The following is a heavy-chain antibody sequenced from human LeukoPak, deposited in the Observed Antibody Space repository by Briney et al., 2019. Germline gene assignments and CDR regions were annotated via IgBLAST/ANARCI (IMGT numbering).Heavy chain of an antibody. CDR2: INPNSGGT. CDR3: ARVFVGGSSFGESIDY. CDR1: GYTFTGYY. J-gene: IGHJ4*02. D-gene: IGHD3-10*01. V-gene: IGHV1-2*06. Sequence: ASVKVSCKASGYTFTGYYMHWVRQAPGQGLEWMGRINPNSGGTNYAQKFQGRVTMTRDTSISTAYMELSGLRSDDTAVYYCARVFVGGSSFGESIDYWGQGTLVTVSS.